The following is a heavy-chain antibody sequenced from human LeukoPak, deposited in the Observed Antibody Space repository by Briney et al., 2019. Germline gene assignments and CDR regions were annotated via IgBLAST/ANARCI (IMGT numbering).Heavy chain of an antibody. D-gene: IGHD3-22*01. V-gene: IGHV3-23*01. Sequence: GESLRLSCTASGFTIDTYAMSWVRQAPGRGLELDSGISGNGVNKYYADSVKGRFPVSRDNSKDTLWLEMDALRAEDTAVYFCAKRVYCDVSGYSPLCANWGQGTLVTVSS. CDR2: ISGNGVNK. CDR3: AKRVYCDVSGYSPLCAN. CDR1: GFTIDTYA. J-gene: IGHJ4*02.